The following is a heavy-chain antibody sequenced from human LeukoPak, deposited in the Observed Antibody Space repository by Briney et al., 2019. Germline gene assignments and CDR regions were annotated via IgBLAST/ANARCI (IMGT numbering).Heavy chain of an antibody. CDR2: ISSDGSDT. V-gene: IGHV3-74*01. Sequence: GGSLRLSCVPSGFTFSSSWMYWVRQAPGRGLVWASRISSDGSDTTYADSVKGRFTISRDNAKNILYLQMNSLRVEDTAVYYCTRAGSSWANDYWGQGTLVTVSS. CDR3: TRAGSSWANDY. J-gene: IGHJ4*02. CDR1: GFTFSSSW. D-gene: IGHD6-13*01.